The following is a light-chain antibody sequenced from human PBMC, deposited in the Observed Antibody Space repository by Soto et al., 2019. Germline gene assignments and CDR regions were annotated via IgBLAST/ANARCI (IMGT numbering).Light chain of an antibody. CDR1: TSNIGAGYV. CDR3: QSYDSSLSGLV. Sequence: QSVLTQPPSVSGAPGQRVTISCTGITSNIGAGYVVNWYQQLPGTAPKLLIYGNSNRPSGVPDRFSGSKSGTSASLAITGLQAEDEADYYCQSYDSSLSGLVFGTGTKVTVL. CDR2: GNS. V-gene: IGLV1-40*01. J-gene: IGLJ1*01.